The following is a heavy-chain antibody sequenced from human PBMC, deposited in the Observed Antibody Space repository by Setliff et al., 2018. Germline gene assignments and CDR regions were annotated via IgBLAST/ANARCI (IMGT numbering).Heavy chain of an antibody. CDR3: ARINFYVSSGYYYAPDY. J-gene: IGHJ4*02. Sequence: GASVKVSCKTSGYTFTTYGISWVRQAPGQGLEWMGWISAYNGATNYPQKFLGRVTVTTDTSTGTAYMELGSPTSDDTAIYYCARINFYVSSGYYYAPDYWGPGTLVTVSS. D-gene: IGHD3-22*01. V-gene: IGHV1-18*04. CDR1: GYTFTTYG. CDR2: ISAYNGAT.